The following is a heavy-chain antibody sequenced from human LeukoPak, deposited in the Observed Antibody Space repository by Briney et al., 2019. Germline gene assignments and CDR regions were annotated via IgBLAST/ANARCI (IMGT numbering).Heavy chain of an antibody. CDR1: GGSISSSNYY. CDR3: ARGGYDSSGYYFN. Sequence: SETLSLTCTVSGGSISSSNYYWGWIRQPPGKGLEWIGTIYYSGSAYYNPSLKSRVTISVDTSKNQFSLKLSSVTAADTAVYYCARGGYDSSGYYFNWGQGTLVTVSS. V-gene: IGHV4-39*01. CDR2: IYYSGSA. J-gene: IGHJ4*02. D-gene: IGHD3-22*01.